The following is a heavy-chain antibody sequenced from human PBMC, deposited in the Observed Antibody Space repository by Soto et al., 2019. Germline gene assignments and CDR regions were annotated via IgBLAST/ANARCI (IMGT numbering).Heavy chain of an antibody. J-gene: IGHJ3*02. V-gene: IGHV1-18*01. CDR2: ISAYNGNT. CDR1: GYTFTSCG. D-gene: IGHD2-15*01. CDR3: ATSLSGGGCCNPGDAFEI. Sequence: ASVKVSCKASGYTFTSCGISWVRQAPGQGLEWMGWISAYNGNTNYAQKLQGRVTMTTDTSTSTAYMELRSLRSDHTAVYYCATSLSGGGCCNPGDAFEICGQRKRITV.